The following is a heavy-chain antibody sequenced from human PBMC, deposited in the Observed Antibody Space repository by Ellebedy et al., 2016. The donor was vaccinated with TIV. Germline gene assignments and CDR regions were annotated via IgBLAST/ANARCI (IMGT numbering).Heavy chain of an antibody. D-gene: IGHD6-6*01. Sequence: ASVKVSCXASGYTFTGYYMHWVRQAPGQGLEWMGWINPNSGGTNYAQKFQGRVTMTRDTSISTAYMELSRLRSDDTAVYYCATLQPPYSSSSYYYYYYMDVWGKGTTVTVSS. J-gene: IGHJ6*03. CDR2: INPNSGGT. CDR3: ATLQPPYSSSSYYYYYYMDV. CDR1: GYTFTGYY. V-gene: IGHV1-2*02.